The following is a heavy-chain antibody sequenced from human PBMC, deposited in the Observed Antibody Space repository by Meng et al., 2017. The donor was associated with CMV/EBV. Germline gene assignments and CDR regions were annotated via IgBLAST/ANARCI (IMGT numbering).Heavy chain of an antibody. CDR3: ARGFY. J-gene: IGHJ4*02. V-gene: IGHV4-34*01. Sequence: ESLKISCAVYGGSFSGYYWSWIHQPPGKGLEWIGEINHSGSTNYNPSLKSRVTISVDTSKNQFSLKLSSVTAADTAVYYCARGFYWGQGTLVTVSS. CDR1: GGSFSGYY. CDR2: INHSGST.